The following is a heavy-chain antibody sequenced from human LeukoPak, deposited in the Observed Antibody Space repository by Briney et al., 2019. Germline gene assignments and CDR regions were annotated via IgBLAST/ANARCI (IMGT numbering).Heavy chain of an antibody. CDR2: IKGDGIST. J-gene: IGHJ4*02. CDR1: GFIFSSYG. Sequence: GGSLRLSCAASGFIFSSYGMNWVRHAPGQGLVWVSRIKGDGISTNYADSVKGRFTISRDIAKNTLYLQMNSLRAEDTGVYYCAKDHYWSIDYWGRGTLVTVSS. CDR3: AKDHYWSIDY. D-gene: IGHD3-3*01. V-gene: IGHV3-74*01.